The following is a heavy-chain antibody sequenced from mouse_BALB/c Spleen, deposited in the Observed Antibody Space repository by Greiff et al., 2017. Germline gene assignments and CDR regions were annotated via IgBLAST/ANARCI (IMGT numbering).Heavy chain of an antibody. CDR3: ARRWLGGLFAY. CDR2: INPDSSTI. J-gene: IGHJ3*01. CDR1: GFDFSRYW. Sequence: EVKLMESGGGLVQPGGSLKLSCAASGFDFSRYWMSWVRQAPGKGLEWIGEINPDSSTINYTPSLKDKFIISRDNAKNTLYLQMSKVRSEDTALYYCARRWLGGLFAYWGQGTLVTVSA. D-gene: IGHD2-3*01. V-gene: IGHV4-1*02.